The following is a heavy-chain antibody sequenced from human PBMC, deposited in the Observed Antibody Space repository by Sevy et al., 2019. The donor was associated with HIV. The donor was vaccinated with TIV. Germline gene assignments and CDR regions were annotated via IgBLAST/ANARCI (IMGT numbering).Heavy chain of an antibody. V-gene: IGHV3-13*01. Sequence: GGSLRLSCVASGFTIGKYDMHWVRQAKGKGLEWVSAIGLAGDTYYPGSVKGRFTISREKDKKSLYLQMNSLRAGDTAVYYCARAWRDRWYFDLWGRGTLVTVSS. J-gene: IGHJ2*01. CDR2: IGLAGDT. CDR3: ARAWRDRWYFDL. CDR1: GFTIGKYD.